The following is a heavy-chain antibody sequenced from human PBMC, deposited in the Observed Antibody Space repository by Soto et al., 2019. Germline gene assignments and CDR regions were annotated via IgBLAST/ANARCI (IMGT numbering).Heavy chain of an antibody. CDR1: GGSISSSSYY. CDR3: ATKVRVEAFDI. D-gene: IGHD3-22*01. Sequence: SETLSLTCTVSGGSISSSSYYWGWIRQPPGKGLEWIGSIYYSGSTYYNPSLKSRVTISVDTSKNQFSLKLSSVTAADTAVYYCATKVRVEAFDIWGQGTMVTVSS. CDR2: IYYSGST. J-gene: IGHJ3*02. V-gene: IGHV4-39*01.